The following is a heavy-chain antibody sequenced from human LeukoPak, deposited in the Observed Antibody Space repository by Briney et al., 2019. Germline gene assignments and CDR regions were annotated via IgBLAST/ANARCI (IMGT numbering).Heavy chain of an antibody. CDR2: IYYSGST. CDR3: ARGLGAGTYYYDSSGYFYYFDY. D-gene: IGHD3-22*01. CDR1: GGSISSYY. V-gene: IGHV4-59*01. Sequence: PSETLSLTCTVSGGSISSYYWSWIRQPPGKGLEWIGYIYYSGSTNYNPSLKRRVTISVDTSKNQFSLKLSSVTAADTAVYYCARGLGAGTYYYDSSGYFYYFDYWGQGTLVTVSS. J-gene: IGHJ4*02.